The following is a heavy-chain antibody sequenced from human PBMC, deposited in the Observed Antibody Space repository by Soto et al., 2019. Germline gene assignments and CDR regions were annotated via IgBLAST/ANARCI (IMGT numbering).Heavy chain of an antibody. CDR2: IGTAGDT. CDR3: ATGNHGAKAFDI. D-gene: IGHD1-1*01. CDR1: GFTFSSYD. V-gene: IGHV3-13*01. Sequence: GGSLRLSCAASGFTFSSYDMHWVRQATGKGLEWVSAIGTAGDTYYPGSVKGRFTISRENAKNSLYLRMNSLRAGDTAVYYCATGNHGAKAFDIWGQGTMVTVSS. J-gene: IGHJ3*02.